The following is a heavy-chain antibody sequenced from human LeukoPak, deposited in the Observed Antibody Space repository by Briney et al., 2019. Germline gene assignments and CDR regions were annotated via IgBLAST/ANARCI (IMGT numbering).Heavy chain of an antibody. Sequence: PSETLSLTCTVSGGSISSGSYYWGWIRQPPGKGLEWIGSIYHSGSTYYNPSLKSRVTISVDTSKNQFSLKLSSVTAADTAVYYCARVGDSSGYYSRRYYFDYWGQGTLVTVSS. CDR2: IYHSGST. D-gene: IGHD3-22*01. CDR3: ARVGDSSGYYSRRYYFDY. J-gene: IGHJ4*02. V-gene: IGHV4-39*07. CDR1: GGSISSGSYY.